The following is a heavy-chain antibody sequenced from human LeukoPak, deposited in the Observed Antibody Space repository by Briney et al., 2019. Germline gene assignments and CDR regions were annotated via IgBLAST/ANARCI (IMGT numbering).Heavy chain of an antibody. Sequence: GGSLRLSCAASGFTSSSYAMSWVRQAPGKGLEWVSAISGSGGSTYYADSVKGRFTISRDNSKNTLYLQMNSLRAEDTAVYYCANLGYYDSSGYYYVYDAFDIWGQGTMVTVSS. J-gene: IGHJ3*02. CDR3: ANLGYYDSSGYYYVYDAFDI. D-gene: IGHD3-22*01. CDR2: ISGSGGST. V-gene: IGHV3-23*01. CDR1: GFTSSSYA.